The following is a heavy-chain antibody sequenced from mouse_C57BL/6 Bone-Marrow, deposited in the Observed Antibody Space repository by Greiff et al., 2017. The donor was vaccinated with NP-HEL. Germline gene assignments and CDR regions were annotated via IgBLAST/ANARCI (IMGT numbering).Heavy chain of an antibody. Sequence: EVMLVESGGGLVKPGGSLKLSCAASGFTFSSYTMSWVRQTPEKRLEWVATISGGGGNTYYPDSVKGRFTISRDNAKNTLYLQMSSLRSEDTALYYCARPYDYDGYWYFDVWGTGTTVTVSS. CDR2: ISGGGGNT. V-gene: IGHV5-9*01. CDR3: ARPYDYDGYWYFDV. CDR1: GFTFSSYT. D-gene: IGHD2-4*01. J-gene: IGHJ1*03.